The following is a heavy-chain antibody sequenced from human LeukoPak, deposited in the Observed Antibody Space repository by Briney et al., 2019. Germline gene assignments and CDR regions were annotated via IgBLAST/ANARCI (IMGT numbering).Heavy chain of an antibody. D-gene: IGHD4-17*01. CDR1: GFTFSNAW. V-gene: IGHV3-15*01. CDR3: ARDATVTPSAFDI. J-gene: IGHJ3*02. CDR2: IKSKTDGGTT. Sequence: PGGSLRLSCAASGFTFSNAWMSWVRQAPGKGLEWVGRIKSKTDGGTTDYAAPVKGRFTISRDDSKNTLYLQMNSLRAEDTAVYYCARDATVTPSAFDIWGQGTMVTVSS.